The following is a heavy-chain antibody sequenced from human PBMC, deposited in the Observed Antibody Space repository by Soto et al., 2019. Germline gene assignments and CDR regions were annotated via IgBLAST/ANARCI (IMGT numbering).Heavy chain of an antibody. D-gene: IGHD6-6*01. CDR1: GFTFSGSA. CDR2: IRSKANSYAT. Sequence: EVQLVESGGGLVQPGGSLKLSCAASGFTFSGSAMHWVRQASGKGLEWVGRIRSKANSYATAYAASVKGRFTISRDDSKNTAYLQMNSLKTEDTAVYYCRRIAARHNWFDPWGQGTLVTVSS. V-gene: IGHV3-73*01. J-gene: IGHJ5*02. CDR3: RRIAARHNWFDP.